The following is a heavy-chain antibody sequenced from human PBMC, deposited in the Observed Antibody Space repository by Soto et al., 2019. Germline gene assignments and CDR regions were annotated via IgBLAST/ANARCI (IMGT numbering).Heavy chain of an antibody. V-gene: IGHV3-66*01. CDR2: IYSGGST. Sequence: VQLVESGGGLVQPGGSLRLSCAASGFTVSSNYMSWVRQAPGKGLEWVSVIYSGGSTYYADSVKGRFTISRDNSKNTLYLQMNSLRAEDTAVYYCAREYSYGYYYYYAMDVWGQGTTVTVSS. CDR1: GFTVSSNY. CDR3: AREYSYGYYYYYAMDV. D-gene: IGHD5-18*01. J-gene: IGHJ6*02.